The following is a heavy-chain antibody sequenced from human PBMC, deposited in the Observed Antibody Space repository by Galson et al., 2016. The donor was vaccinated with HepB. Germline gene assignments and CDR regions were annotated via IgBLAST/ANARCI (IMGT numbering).Heavy chain of an antibody. CDR1: GYTFTAYW. J-gene: IGHJ3*01. V-gene: IGHV5-51*01. D-gene: IGHD3/OR15-3a*01. CDR3: ARHIREPLDLCSFCT. Sequence: QSGAEVKKPGESLKISCKGSGYTFTAYWIGWVRLMPGKGLEWMGIIYPGDSDTKYSPSFQGQVTISVDKSTFSAYLQWSSLQASDTAIYYCARHIREPLDLCSFCTWGQGTMVTVSS. CDR2: IYPGDSDT.